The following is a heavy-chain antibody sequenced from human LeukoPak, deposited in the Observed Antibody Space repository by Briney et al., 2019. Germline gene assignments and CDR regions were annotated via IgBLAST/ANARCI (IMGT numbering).Heavy chain of an antibody. J-gene: IGHJ4*02. Sequence: PSQTLSLTCTVSGDSISSGDYYWSWIRQPAGKGLEWIGRISSSGSTNYNPSLKSRVTISVDTSKNQFSLKLSSVTAADTAVYYCARFKYYYGSGSYLSRFDYWGQGTLVTVSS. CDR3: ARFKYYYGSGSYLSRFDY. V-gene: IGHV4-61*02. CDR2: ISSSGST. D-gene: IGHD3-10*01. CDR1: GDSISSGDYY.